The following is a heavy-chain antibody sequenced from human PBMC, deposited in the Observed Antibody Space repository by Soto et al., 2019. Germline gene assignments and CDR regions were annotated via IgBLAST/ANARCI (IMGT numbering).Heavy chain of an antibody. Sequence: QVQLQQWGAGLLKPSETLSLTCAVYGGSFSGYYWSWIRQPPGKGLEWIGEINHSGSTNYNPSLKSRVTISVDTSKNQFSLKLSSVTAADTAVYYCARGRYDFWSWAPYYFDYWGQGTLVTVSS. CDR1: GGSFSGYY. CDR3: ARGRYDFWSWAPYYFDY. CDR2: INHSGST. D-gene: IGHD3-3*01. J-gene: IGHJ4*02. V-gene: IGHV4-34*01.